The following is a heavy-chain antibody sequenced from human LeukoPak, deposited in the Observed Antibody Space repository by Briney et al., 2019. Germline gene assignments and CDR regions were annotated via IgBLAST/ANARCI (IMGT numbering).Heavy chain of an antibody. CDR1: GYTFTSYD. CDR2: MNPNSGNT. Sequence: AAVKVSCKASGYTFTSYDINWVRQATGQGLEWMGWMNPNSGNTGYAQKFQGGVTMTRNTSISTAYMELSSLRSEDTAVYYCARGRFYRGGNGVVGYWGQGTLVTVSS. D-gene: IGHD4-23*01. J-gene: IGHJ4*02. CDR3: ARGRFYRGGNGVVGY. V-gene: IGHV1-8*01.